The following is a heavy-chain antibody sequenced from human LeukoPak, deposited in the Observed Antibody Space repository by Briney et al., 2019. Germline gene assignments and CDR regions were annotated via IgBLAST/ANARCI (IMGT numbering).Heavy chain of an antibody. D-gene: IGHD1-14*01. CDR2: IYYSGTT. CDR1: GGSISSNSDY. CDR3: ARGRPYNVGLPPWFDP. Sequence: TSETLSLTCTVSGGSISSNSDYWGWIRQPPGKGLEWIGSIYYSGTTYYNPSLKSRVTISVDTSRNQFSLNLSSMTAADTAVYYCARGRPYNVGLPPWFDPWGQGTLVTVSS. J-gene: IGHJ5*02. V-gene: IGHV4-39*07.